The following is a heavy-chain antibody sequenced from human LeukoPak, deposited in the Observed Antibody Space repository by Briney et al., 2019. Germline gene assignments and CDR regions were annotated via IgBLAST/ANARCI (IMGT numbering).Heavy chain of an antibody. J-gene: IGHJ6*02. D-gene: IGHD3-22*01. CDR3: TRDPQMTSGYGMDV. Sequence: GGSLRLSCAASGFIASSSYMNWVRQAPGKGLEWVSVIYTGTSTYYADSVKGRFTISRDDPKNTVYLQMNSLRPEDRGVYYCTRDPQMTSGYGMDVWGQGTTVAVS. CDR2: IYTGTST. V-gene: IGHV3-66*02. CDR1: GFIASSSY.